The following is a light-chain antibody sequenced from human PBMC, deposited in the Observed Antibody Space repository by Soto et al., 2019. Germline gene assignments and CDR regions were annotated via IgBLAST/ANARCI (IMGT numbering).Light chain of an antibody. CDR2: GAP. Sequence: IFLRQSPDTLSLTTRERATLTCRASQSVTNYIAWYQQRPGQAPRLLIYGAPSRATGIPDRFSGSGSGTDFTLTISRLEPEDSAVYYCQQYGSTFGQRTRLEFK. J-gene: IGKJ5*01. CDR1: QSVTNY. CDR3: QQYGST. V-gene: IGKV3-20*01.